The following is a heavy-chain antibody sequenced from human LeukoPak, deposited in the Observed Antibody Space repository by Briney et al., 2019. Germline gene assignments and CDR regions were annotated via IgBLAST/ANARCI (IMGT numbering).Heavy chain of an antibody. V-gene: IGHV3-21*01. CDR3: ARLEVYYYGSGSYYNTFRYFDY. J-gene: IGHJ4*02. Sequence: GGSLRLSCAASGFTFSSYSMNWVRQAPGKGLEWVSSISSSSSYIYYADSVKGRFTISRDNAKNSLYLQMNSLRAEDTAVYYCARLEVYYYGSGSYYNTFRYFDYWGQGTLVTVSS. D-gene: IGHD3-10*01. CDR2: ISSSSSYI. CDR1: GFTFSSYS.